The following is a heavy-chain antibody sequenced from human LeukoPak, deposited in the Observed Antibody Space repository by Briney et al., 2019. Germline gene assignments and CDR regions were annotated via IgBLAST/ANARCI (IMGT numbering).Heavy chain of an antibody. J-gene: IGHJ6*02. Sequence: GGSLRLSCAASGFTFSSYAMHWVRQAPGKGLEYVSAISSNGGSTYYANSVKGRFTISRDNSKNTLYLQMGSLRAEDMAVYYCARDLGYSSSWYGGYYYYGMDVWGQVTTVTVSS. V-gene: IGHV3-64*01. CDR1: GFTFSSYA. CDR2: ISSNGGST. CDR3: ARDLGYSSSWYGGYYYYGMDV. D-gene: IGHD6-13*01.